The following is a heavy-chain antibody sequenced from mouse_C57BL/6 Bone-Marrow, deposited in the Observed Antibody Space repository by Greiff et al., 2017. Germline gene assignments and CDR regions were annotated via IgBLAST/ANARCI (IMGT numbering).Heavy chain of an antibody. CDR1: GYTFTSYW. J-gene: IGHJ4*01. D-gene: IGHD2-4*01. CDR3: ASGYEYDDGYYYAMDY. CDR2: IDPSDSYT. V-gene: IGHV1-69*01. Sequence: QVQLQQPGAELVMPGASVKLSCKASGYTFTSYWMHWVKQRPGQGLEWIGEIDPSDSYTNYNQKFKGKSTLTVDKSSSTAYMQLSILTSEDSAVYYCASGYEYDDGYYYAMDYWGQGTSVTVSS.